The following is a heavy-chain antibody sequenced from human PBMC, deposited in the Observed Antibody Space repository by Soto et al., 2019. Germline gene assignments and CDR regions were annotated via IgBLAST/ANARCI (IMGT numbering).Heavy chain of an antibody. V-gene: IGHV4-39*07. J-gene: IGHJ4*02. Sequence: SETLSLTCTVSGGSISSSSYYWGWIRQPPGKGLEGIGSIYYSGSTYYNPSLKSRVTISVDTSKNQFSLKLSSVTAADTAVYYCATGRQNLDYWGQGTLVTVSS. CDR1: GGSISSSSYY. CDR3: ATGRQNLDY. CDR2: IYYSGST.